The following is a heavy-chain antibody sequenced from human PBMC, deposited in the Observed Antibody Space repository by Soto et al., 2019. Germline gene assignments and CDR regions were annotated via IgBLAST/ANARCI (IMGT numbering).Heavy chain of an antibody. Sequence: SVKVSCKASGGTFSSYAISWVRQAPGQGLEWMGGIIPIFGTANYAQKFQGRVTITADESTSTAYMELSSLRSEDTAVYYCARQIAVAGTWTRTRGPYYFDYWGQGTLVT. J-gene: IGHJ4*02. CDR3: ARQIAVAGTWTRTRGPYYFDY. CDR2: IIPIFGTA. D-gene: IGHD6-19*01. CDR1: GGTFSSYA. V-gene: IGHV1-69*13.